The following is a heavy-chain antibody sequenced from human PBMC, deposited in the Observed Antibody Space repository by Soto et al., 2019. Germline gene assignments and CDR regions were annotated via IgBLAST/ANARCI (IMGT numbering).Heavy chain of an antibody. CDR1: VFTFSSYA. Sequence: PGGSLRLSCAAPVFTFSSYAMSWVRRAPGKGLEWVSAISGSGGTTYYADSVKGRFTISRDNSKNTLYLQVNSLRAEDTAVYYCAKRGSSWSPFDYWGQGTQVTVSS. CDR2: ISGSGGTT. V-gene: IGHV3-23*01. D-gene: IGHD6-13*01. CDR3: AKRGSSWSPFDY. J-gene: IGHJ4*02.